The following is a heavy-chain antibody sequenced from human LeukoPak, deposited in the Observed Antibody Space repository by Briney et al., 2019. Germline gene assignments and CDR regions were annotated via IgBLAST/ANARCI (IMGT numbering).Heavy chain of an antibody. D-gene: IGHD5-18*01. Sequence: GGSLRLSCAASGFTFSNYGMSWVRQAPGKGLEWVSTISDSGGTTYYTDSVKGRFTISSDNSKNTVYLLMNSLRAEDTAVYFCTLRGYPYGYGLNSPFGYWGQGTLVTVSS. CDR2: ISDSGGTT. V-gene: IGHV3-23*01. CDR1: GFTFSNYG. J-gene: IGHJ4*02. CDR3: TLRGYPYGYGLNSPFGY.